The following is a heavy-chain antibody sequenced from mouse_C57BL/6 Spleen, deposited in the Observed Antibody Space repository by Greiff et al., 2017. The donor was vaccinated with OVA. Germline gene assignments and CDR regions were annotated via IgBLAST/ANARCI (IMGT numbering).Heavy chain of an antibody. Sequence: DVKLQESGPGLVKPSQSLSLTCSVTGYSITSGYYWNWIRQFPGNKLEWMGYISYDGSNNYNPSLKNRISITRDTSKNQFFLKLNSVTTEDTATYYCAREEGRRYFDVWGTGTTVTVSS. CDR3: AREEGRRYFDV. J-gene: IGHJ1*03. CDR1: GYSITSGYY. D-gene: IGHD1-2*01. V-gene: IGHV3-6*01. CDR2: ISYDGSN.